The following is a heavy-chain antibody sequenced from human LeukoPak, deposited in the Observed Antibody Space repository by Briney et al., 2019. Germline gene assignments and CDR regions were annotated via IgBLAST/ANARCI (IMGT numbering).Heavy chain of an antibody. Sequence: MTSETLSLTCTVSGGSISSGGYYWSWIRQPPGKGLEWIGYIYHSGSAYYNPSLKSRVTISVDRSKNQFSLKLNSVTAADTAVYYCARGEGSGNPFDPWGQGTLVTVSS. D-gene: IGHD3-10*01. CDR1: GGSISSGGYY. CDR3: ARGEGSGNPFDP. J-gene: IGHJ5*02. CDR2: IYHSGSA. V-gene: IGHV4-30-2*01.